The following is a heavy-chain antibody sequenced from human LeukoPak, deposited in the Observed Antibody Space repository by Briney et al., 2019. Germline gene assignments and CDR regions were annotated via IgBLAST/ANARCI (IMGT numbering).Heavy chain of an antibody. D-gene: IGHD6-13*01. CDR3: VVAVAGTIKYSFMYYFDY. Sequence: ASVKVSCKASGYTFTSYGISWVRQAPGQGLEWMGWISAYNGNTNYAQKLQGRVTMTTDTSTSTAHMELRSLRSDDTAVYYCVVAVAGTIKYSFMYYFDYWGQGTLVTVSS. CDR2: ISAYNGNT. V-gene: IGHV1-18*01. CDR1: GYTFTSYG. J-gene: IGHJ4*02.